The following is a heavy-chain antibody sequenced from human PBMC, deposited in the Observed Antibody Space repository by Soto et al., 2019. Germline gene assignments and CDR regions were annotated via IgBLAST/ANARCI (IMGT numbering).Heavy chain of an antibody. D-gene: IGHD3-9*01. J-gene: IGHJ4*02. CDR1: DDSINSDKYY. CDR2: IYYRGNA. Sequence: SETLSLTCSVSDDSINSDKYYWRWIRQPPGKGLEWIGSIYYRGNAYYNPSLQTRVTISLDKSKSQFSPKLNSVTAADSAVYFCARLEGLATISYYFDFWGPGALVTVSS. CDR3: ARLEGLATISYYFDF. V-gene: IGHV4-39*01.